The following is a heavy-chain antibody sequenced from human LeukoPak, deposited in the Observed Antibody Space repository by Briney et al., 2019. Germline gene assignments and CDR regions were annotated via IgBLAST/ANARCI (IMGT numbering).Heavy chain of an antibody. Sequence: ASVKVSCKAPGYTFTSYNINWVRQATGQGPEWMGWMNSNSGDTGYAQKFQGRVTMTRDTSISTAYMELSRLRSDDTAVYYCAREASSSQYYFDYWGQGTLVTVSS. CDR2: MNSNSGDT. CDR3: AREASSSQYYFDY. D-gene: IGHD2-2*01. V-gene: IGHV1-8*01. J-gene: IGHJ4*02. CDR1: GYTFTSYN.